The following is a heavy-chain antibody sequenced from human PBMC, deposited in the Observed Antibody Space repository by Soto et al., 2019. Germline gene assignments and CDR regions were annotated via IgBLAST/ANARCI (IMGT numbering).Heavy chain of an antibody. Sequence: EVQLLESGGGLVQPGGSLRLSCAASGFTFSSYAMSWVRQAPGKGLEWVSAISGSGGSTYYADSVKGRFTISRDNSKNTLYLQMNSLRAEDTAVYYCAKDPLPPYYYGSGSYYQNDAFDIWGQGTMVTVSS. D-gene: IGHD3-10*01. J-gene: IGHJ3*02. CDR3: AKDPLPPYYYGSGSYYQNDAFDI. CDR1: GFTFSSYA. V-gene: IGHV3-23*01. CDR2: ISGSGGST.